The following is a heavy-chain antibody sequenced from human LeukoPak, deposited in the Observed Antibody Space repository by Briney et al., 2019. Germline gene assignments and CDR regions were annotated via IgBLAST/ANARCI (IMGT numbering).Heavy chain of an antibody. Sequence: GGSLRLSCAASGFTFSSYAMSWVRQAPGKGLEWVSAISGSGGSTYYADSVKGRFTISRDNSKNTLYLQMNSLRAEDTAVYYCAKDRYRYCSSISCYTYYFDYWGQGTLVTVSS. V-gene: IGHV3-23*01. CDR1: GFTFSSYA. D-gene: IGHD2-2*02. J-gene: IGHJ4*02. CDR3: AKDRYRYCSSISCYTYYFDY. CDR2: ISGSGGST.